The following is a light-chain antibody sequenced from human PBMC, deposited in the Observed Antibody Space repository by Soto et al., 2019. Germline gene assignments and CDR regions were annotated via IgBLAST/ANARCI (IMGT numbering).Light chain of an antibody. CDR2: AAS. V-gene: IGKV1-27*01. CDR1: QGISNY. CDR3: QKYNSAPRA. J-gene: IGKJ1*01. Sequence: DIKMTQSPSSLSASVGDRVTITCRASQGISNYLAWYQQKPGKVPKLLIYAASTLQSGLPSRFSGSGSGTYFTLTISSLQPDDVATYYCQKYNSAPRAFGQGTKVEIK.